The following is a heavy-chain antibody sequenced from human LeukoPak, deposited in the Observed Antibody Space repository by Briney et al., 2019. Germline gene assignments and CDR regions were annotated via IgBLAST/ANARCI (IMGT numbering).Heavy chain of an antibody. J-gene: IGHJ3*02. D-gene: IGHD2-21*02. Sequence: PSETLSLTCTVSGGSISSSSYYWGWIRQPPGKGLEWIGSIYYSGSTYYNPSLKSRVTISVDTSKNQFSLKLSSVTAADTAVYYCARLVVTAITNIGAFDIWGQGTKATVSS. CDR3: ARLVVTAITNIGAFDI. V-gene: IGHV4-39*07. CDR1: GGSISSSSYY. CDR2: IYYSGST.